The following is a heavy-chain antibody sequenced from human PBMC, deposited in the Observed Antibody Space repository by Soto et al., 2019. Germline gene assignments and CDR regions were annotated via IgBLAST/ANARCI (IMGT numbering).Heavy chain of an antibody. Sequence: SQTLSLTCAISGDSVSSTSAAWSWIRQSPSRGLEWLGRTYYRSKWYSDYAVSVKSRIAINPDTSKNQFSLQLNSVTPEDTAVYYCARGSYYSGWIWGQGTLVTVSS. V-gene: IGHV6-1*01. CDR2: TYYRSKWYS. CDR1: GDSVSSTSAA. J-gene: IGHJ4*02. D-gene: IGHD6-19*01. CDR3: ARGSYYSGWI.